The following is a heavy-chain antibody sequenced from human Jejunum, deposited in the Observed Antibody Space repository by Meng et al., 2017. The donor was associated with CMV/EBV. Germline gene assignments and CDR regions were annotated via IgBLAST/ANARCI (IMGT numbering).Heavy chain of an antibody. D-gene: IGHD1-26*01. CDR3: AKDIDH. Sequence: QGPVVESGGGVVQPGGALSLSCAAAGFTFSSGGMPWVRQARGKGLEWVAFMPNDGINTYYADSVKGRFTTSRDNSKNTMYLQMNSLRAEDTAIYYCAKDIDHWGQGTLVTVSS. CDR2: MPNDGINT. V-gene: IGHV3-30*02. CDR1: GFTFSSGG. J-gene: IGHJ4*02.